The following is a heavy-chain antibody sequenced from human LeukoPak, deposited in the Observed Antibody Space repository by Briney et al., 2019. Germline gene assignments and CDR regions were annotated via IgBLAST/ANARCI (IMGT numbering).Heavy chain of an antibody. Sequence: SETLSLTCTVSGGSISSSSYYWGWIRQPPGKGLEWIGSIYYSGSTYYNPSLKSRVTISVDTSKNQFSLKLSSVTAADTAVYYCARHLGGYCSSTSCSWWFDPWGQGTLVTVSS. D-gene: IGHD2-2*01. J-gene: IGHJ5*02. V-gene: IGHV4-39*01. CDR3: ARHLGGYCSSTSCSWWFDP. CDR2: IYYSGST. CDR1: GGSISSSSYY.